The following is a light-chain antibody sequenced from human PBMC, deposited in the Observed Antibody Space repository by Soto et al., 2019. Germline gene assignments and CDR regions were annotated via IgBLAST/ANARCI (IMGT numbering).Light chain of an antibody. J-gene: IGLJ1*01. CDR1: SSDVGGYNY. V-gene: IGLV2-14*01. CDR2: DVS. CDR3: SSYTSSSTPHYV. Sequence: QSVLNQPASVSGAPGRSITISCNGTSSDVGGYNYVSWYQQHPGKAPKLMIYDVSNRPSGVSNRFSGSKSGNTTSLTISGLQAEDEADYYCSSYTSSSTPHYVFGTGTKVTVL.